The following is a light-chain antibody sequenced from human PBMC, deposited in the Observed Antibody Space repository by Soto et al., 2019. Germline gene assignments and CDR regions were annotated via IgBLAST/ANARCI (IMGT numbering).Light chain of an antibody. J-gene: IGLJ1*01. CDR3: QVWDSGSDHYV. Sequence: SYELTQPPSVSVAPGQTATITCGGDNIGDKSVHWYQQKPGQAPVLVVYDDYDRPSGIPERFSGSNSGNTATLTIRRVEAGDEADYYCQVWDSGSDHYVFGTGTKV. CDR1: NIGDKS. V-gene: IGLV3-21*02. CDR2: DDY.